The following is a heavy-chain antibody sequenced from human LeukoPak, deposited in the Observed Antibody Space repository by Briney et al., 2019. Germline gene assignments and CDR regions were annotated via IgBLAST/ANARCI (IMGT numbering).Heavy chain of an antibody. D-gene: IGHD5-18*01. J-gene: IGHJ4*02. CDR3: ARLGYSYGNYYFDY. V-gene: IGHV1-18*01. CDR1: GFTFTSYG. CDR2: ISAYNGNT. Sequence: GASVKVSCKSSGFTFTSYGISWVRQAPGQGLEWMGWISAYNGNTNYAQNLQGRVTMTTDTPTSTAYMELRSLRSDDTAVYYCARLGYSYGNYYFDYWGQGTLVTVSS.